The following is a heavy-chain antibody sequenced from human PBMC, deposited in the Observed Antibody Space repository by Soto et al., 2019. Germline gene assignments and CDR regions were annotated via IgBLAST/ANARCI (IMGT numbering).Heavy chain of an antibody. J-gene: IGHJ5*02. D-gene: IGHD1-26*01. Sequence: QVQLVQSGAEVQKPGSSVKVSCKASGGTFSSYAISWVRQAPGQGLEWMGGIIPIFGTANYAQKFQGRVTITADESTSTAYMELSSLRSEDTGVYYCAREDLMGATSAWGQGTLVTVSS. V-gene: IGHV1-69*01. CDR2: IIPIFGTA. CDR3: AREDLMGATSA. CDR1: GGTFSSYA.